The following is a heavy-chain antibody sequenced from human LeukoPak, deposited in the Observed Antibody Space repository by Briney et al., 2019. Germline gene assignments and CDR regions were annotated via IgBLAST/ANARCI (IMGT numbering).Heavy chain of an antibody. CDR3: ARLDSSSWYEFGEDWFDP. D-gene: IGHD6-13*01. V-gene: IGHV1-2*02. Sequence: ASVKVSCKASGYTFTSYDINWVRQATGQGLEWMGWINPNSGGTNYAQKFQGRVTMTRDTSISTAYMELSRLRSDDTAVYYCARLDSSSWYEFGEDWFDPWGQGTLVTVSS. J-gene: IGHJ5*02. CDR2: INPNSGGT. CDR1: GYTFTSYD.